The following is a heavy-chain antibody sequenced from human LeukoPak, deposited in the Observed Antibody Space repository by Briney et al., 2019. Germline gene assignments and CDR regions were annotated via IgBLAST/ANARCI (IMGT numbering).Heavy chain of an antibody. CDR1: AFIFSGHW. CDR3: ARDKSSAAGLFDY. D-gene: IGHD6-13*01. Sequence: GGSLRLSCEGSAFIFSGHWMNWVRQTPGKGLEWVASIKEDGSERQYVDSVKGRFSISRDNTKGSLFLQLNSLRAEDTAVYYCARDKSSAAGLFDYWGQGTLVTVSS. CDR2: IKEDGSER. V-gene: IGHV3-7*03. J-gene: IGHJ4*02.